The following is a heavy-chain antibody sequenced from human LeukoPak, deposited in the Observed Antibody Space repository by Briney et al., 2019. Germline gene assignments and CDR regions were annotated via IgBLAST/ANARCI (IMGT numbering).Heavy chain of an antibody. V-gene: IGHV4-59*08. J-gene: IGHJ6*02. Sequence: SETLSLTCTVSGRSLSSYYWSWIRQPPGKGLEWIGYIYYSGSTNYNPSLKSRVTISVDTSKNQFSLKLSSVTAADTAVYYCARGGTVRNGMDVWGQGTTVTVSS. CDR1: GRSLSSYY. CDR2: IYYSGST. D-gene: IGHD1-26*01. CDR3: ARGGTVRNGMDV.